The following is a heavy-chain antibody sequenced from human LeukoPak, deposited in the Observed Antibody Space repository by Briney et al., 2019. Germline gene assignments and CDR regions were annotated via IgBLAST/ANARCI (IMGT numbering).Heavy chain of an antibody. CDR2: LYSSVST. D-gene: IGHD6-19*01. V-gene: IGHV4-39*01. J-gene: IGHJ4*02. CDR3: ARHVRDSSGRAADY. Sequence: SETLALTCTFSVGSLSISNYYWGWIPQPPAKVLGSIGSLYSSVSTYYNPYLKSRVTISVHTSKNQFSLKLSSVTAADTAVYYCARHVRDSSGRAADYWGQGTLVTVSS. CDR1: VGSLSISNYY.